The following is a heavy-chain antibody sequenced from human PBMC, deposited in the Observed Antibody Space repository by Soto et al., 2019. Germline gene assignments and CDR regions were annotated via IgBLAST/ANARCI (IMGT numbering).Heavy chain of an antibody. V-gene: IGHV3-7*05. D-gene: IGHD2-8*01. CDR3: EKELFAAAYAATSAFDL. CDR2: IKQSGCET. CDR1: GFNFNSYW. J-gene: IGHJ4*02. Sequence: PGGSLRLSCAVSGFNFNSYWMNWVRQAPGKGLEWVANIKQSGCETNYADSVKGRFTISRDNSENSLYLHMNNLRAEDTGRYFCEKELFAAAYAATSAFDLWGQGTLVTVSS.